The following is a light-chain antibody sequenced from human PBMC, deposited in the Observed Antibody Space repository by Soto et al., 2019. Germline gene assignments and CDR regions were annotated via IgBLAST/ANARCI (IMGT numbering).Light chain of an antibody. CDR3: QRRSNWLT. V-gene: IGKV3-11*01. CDR2: DAS. CDR1: QSVSSY. J-gene: IGKJ4*01. Sequence: EIVLTQSPATLSLSPGERATLSCRASQSVSSYLAWHQQKPGQAPRLLIYDASNRATGIPARFSGSGSGTDFTLTISSLEPDDFSVYYCQRRSNWLTFGGGTKVEIK.